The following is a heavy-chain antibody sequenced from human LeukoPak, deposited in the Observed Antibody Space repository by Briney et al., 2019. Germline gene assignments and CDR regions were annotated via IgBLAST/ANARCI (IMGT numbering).Heavy chain of an antibody. D-gene: IGHD6-6*01. J-gene: IGHJ4*02. CDR3: ARTAARRFDY. CDR2: INPTGGST. Sequence: VASVKVSRKASGYTFPSYFMHWVRQAPGQGLEWMGIINPTGGSTTYAQKFQGRVTMTRDTSTSTVYMELSSLRSDDTAVYYCARTAARRFDYWGQGTLVTVSS. CDR1: GYTFPSYF. V-gene: IGHV1-46*01.